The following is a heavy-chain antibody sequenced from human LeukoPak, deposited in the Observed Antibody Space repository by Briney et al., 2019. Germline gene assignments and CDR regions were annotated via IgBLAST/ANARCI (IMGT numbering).Heavy chain of an antibody. D-gene: IGHD4/OR15-4a*01. Sequence: PGGSLRLSCAASRFTFSNAWMNWVRQAPGKGLEWVGRIKSKADGETTDYAAPVKGRFTISRDDSNNMVYLQMNSLKLEDTAVYYCAIDEPNYAPYDFDYWGQGTLVTVSS. CDR2: IKSKADGETT. CDR3: AIDEPNYAPYDFDY. CDR1: RFTFSNAW. J-gene: IGHJ4*02. V-gene: IGHV3-15*01.